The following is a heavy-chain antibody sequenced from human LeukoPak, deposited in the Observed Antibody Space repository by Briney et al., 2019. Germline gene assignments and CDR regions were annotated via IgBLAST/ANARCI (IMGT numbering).Heavy chain of an antibody. CDR1: GYSFTGYW. CDR2: IYPGDSDT. V-gene: IGHV5-51*01. D-gene: IGHD1-26*01. J-gene: IGHJ3*02. Sequence: GESLKISCKGSGYSFTGYWIAWVRQMPGKGLEWMGIIYPGDSDTRYSPSFKGQVTISADKSISTAYLQWSSLKASDTAMYYCARQADGSYYGAFDIWGQGTMVTVSS. CDR3: ARQADGSYYGAFDI.